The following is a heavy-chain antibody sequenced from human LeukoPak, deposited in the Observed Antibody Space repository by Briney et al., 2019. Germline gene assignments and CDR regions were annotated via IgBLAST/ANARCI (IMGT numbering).Heavy chain of an antibody. Sequence: ASVKVSCKASGYTFTSYAMNWVRQAPGQGLEWMGWINTNTGNPTYAQGFTGRFVFSLDTSVSTAYLQISSLKAEDTAVYYCARVEKYYYDSSVLHFDYWGQGTLVTVSS. CDR2: INTNTGNP. CDR3: ARVEKYYYDSSVLHFDY. CDR1: GYTFTSYA. D-gene: IGHD3-22*01. J-gene: IGHJ4*02. V-gene: IGHV7-4-1*02.